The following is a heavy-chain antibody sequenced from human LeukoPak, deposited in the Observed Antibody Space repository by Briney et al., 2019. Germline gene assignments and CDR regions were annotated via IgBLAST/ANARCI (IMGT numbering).Heavy chain of an antibody. J-gene: IGHJ4*02. V-gene: IGHV3-23*01. CDR2: VSGTGGST. D-gene: IGHD4-11*01. CDR1: GFTFSSYA. CDR3: AKGYYSTIDF. Sequence: PGGSLRLSCAASGFTFSSYAISWVRQAPGKGLEWVSAVSGTGGSTYYAESVKGRFTISRDNSKNTVSLQMNSLRADDTAVYYCAKGYYSTIDFWGQGTLVIVSS.